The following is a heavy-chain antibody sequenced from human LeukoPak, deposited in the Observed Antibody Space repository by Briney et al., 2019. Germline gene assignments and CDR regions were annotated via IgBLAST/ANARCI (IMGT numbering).Heavy chain of an antibody. CDR3: ASLSEYCSAGSCYLGWFDP. Sequence: SETLSLTCSVSGGSISSYYWSWIRQPPGKGPEWIGYMYYSGSTNYNPSLKSRVTMSVDTSKNQFSLKLNSVTAADTAVYYCASLSEYCSAGSCYLGWFDPWGQGTLVTVSS. J-gene: IGHJ5*02. D-gene: IGHD2-15*01. CDR1: GGSISSYY. CDR2: MYYSGST. V-gene: IGHV4-59*01.